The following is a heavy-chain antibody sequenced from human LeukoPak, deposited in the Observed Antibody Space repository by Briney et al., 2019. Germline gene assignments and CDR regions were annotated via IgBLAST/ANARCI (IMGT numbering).Heavy chain of an antibody. CDR2: INHSGST. D-gene: IGHD3-22*01. CDR1: GGSFSGYY. J-gene: IGHJ4*02. Sequence: SETLSLTCAVYGGSFSGYYWSWIRQPPGKGLEWIGEINHSGSTNYNPSLKSRVTISVDTSKNQFSLKLGSVTAADTAVYYCERGYYYDRSFDYWGQGTLVTVSS. CDR3: ERGYYYDRSFDY. V-gene: IGHV4-34*01.